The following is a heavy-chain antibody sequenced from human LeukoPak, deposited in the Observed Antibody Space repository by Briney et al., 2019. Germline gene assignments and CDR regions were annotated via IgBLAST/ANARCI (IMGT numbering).Heavy chain of an antibody. V-gene: IGHV3-33*01. CDR2: IWYDGSNK. J-gene: IGHJ4*02. Sequence: GGSLRLACAASGFTFSRYGMHWVRQAPGKGLEWVAVIWYDGSNKYYADSVKGRFTISRDNSKNTLYLQMNSLRAEDTAVYYCARDKHQLPNLPDYWGQGTLVAVSS. D-gene: IGHD2-2*01. CDR3: ARDKHQLPNLPDY. CDR1: GFTFSRYG.